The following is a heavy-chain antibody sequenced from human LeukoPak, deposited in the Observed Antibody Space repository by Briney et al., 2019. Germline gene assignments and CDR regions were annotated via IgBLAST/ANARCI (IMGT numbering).Heavy chain of an antibody. CDR1: GFTVSSNY. V-gene: IGHV3-53*01. Sequence: GGSLRLSCAASGFTVSSNYMSWVRQAPGKGLEWVSVIYSGGSTYYADSVKGRFTISRDNSKYTLYLQMNSLRAEDTAVYYCAKLRYFDWLFDYWGQGTLVTVSS. CDR3: AKLRYFDWLFDY. CDR2: IYSGGST. J-gene: IGHJ4*02. D-gene: IGHD3-9*01.